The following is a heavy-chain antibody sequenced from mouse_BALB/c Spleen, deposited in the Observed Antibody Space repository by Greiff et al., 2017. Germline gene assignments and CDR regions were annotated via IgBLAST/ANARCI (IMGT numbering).Heavy chain of an antibody. D-gene: IGHD1-1*01. Sequence: EVQLQQSGPELVKPGASVKMSCKASGYTFTSYVMHWVKQKPGQGLEWIGYINPYNDGTKYNEKFKGKATLTSDKSSSTAYMELSSLTSEDSAVYYCAGWALRGAMDYWGQGTSVTVSS. J-gene: IGHJ4*01. CDR3: AGWALRGAMDY. V-gene: IGHV1-14*01. CDR2: INPYNDGT. CDR1: GYTFTSYV.